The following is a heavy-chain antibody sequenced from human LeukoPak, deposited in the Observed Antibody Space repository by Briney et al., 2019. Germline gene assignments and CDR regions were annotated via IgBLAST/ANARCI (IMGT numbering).Heavy chain of an antibody. D-gene: IGHD4-23*01. J-gene: IGHJ4*02. V-gene: IGHV4-34*01. CDR2: INHSGST. CDR1: GGSFSGYY. Sequence: SETLSLTCAVYGGSFSGYYWSWIRQPPGEGLEWIGEINHSGSTNYNPSLKSRVTISVDTSKNQFSLKLSSVTAADTAVYYCASSTVVKYYFDYWGQGTLVTVSS. CDR3: ASSTVVKYYFDY.